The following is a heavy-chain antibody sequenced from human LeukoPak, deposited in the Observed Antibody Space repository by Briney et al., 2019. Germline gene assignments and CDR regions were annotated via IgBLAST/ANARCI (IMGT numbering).Heavy chain of an antibody. D-gene: IGHD4-17*01. V-gene: IGHV3-48*02. J-gene: IGHJ4*02. Sequence: GGSLRLSCAASGFTFSSYSMNWVRQAPGKGLEWISYISISSSSIYYADSVKGRFSISRDNAKHSLYLQMTSLRDEDTAVYYCARGETAVTSYLHFWGQGTLVTVSS. CDR2: ISISSSSI. CDR1: GFTFSSYS. CDR3: ARGETAVTSYLHF.